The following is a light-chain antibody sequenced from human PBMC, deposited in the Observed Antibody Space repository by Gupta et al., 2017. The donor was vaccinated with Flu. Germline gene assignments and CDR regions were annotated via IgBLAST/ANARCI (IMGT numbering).Light chain of an antibody. J-gene: IGLJ2*01. CDR1: SLRNSY. V-gene: IGLV3-19*01. CDR3: NSRESTDNNQEV. CDR2: AKK. Sequence: SSELTHDPAVSVALGQTVRITCQGDSLRNSYASLYQQKPGQAPVLVIYAKKIRRSGIPERFSGSSSGNTASLTITGAQAEEEADYYCNSRESTDNNQEVFGGGTKLTVL.